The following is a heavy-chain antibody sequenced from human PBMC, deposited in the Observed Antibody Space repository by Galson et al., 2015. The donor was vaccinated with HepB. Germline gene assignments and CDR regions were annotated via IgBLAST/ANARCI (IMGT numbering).Heavy chain of an antibody. Sequence: SLRLSCAASGFTFSSYAMHWVRQAPGKGLEWVAVISYDGSNKYYADSVKGRFTISRDNSKNTLYLQMNSLRAEDTAVYYCARRLLDYYYYYYGMDVWGQGTTVTVSS. D-gene: IGHD2/OR15-2a*01. CDR2: ISYDGSNK. CDR3: ARRLLDYYYYYYGMDV. V-gene: IGHV3-30-3*01. CDR1: GFTFSSYA. J-gene: IGHJ6*02.